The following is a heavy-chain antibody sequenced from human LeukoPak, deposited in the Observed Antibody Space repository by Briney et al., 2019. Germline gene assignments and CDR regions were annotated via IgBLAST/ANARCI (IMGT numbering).Heavy chain of an antibody. CDR1: GGSLSSSSYY. CDR3: ATYYYGSGTYFGPFDF. D-gene: IGHD3-10*01. V-gene: IGHV4-39*07. CDR2: ISPSGST. J-gene: IGHJ4*02. Sequence: SETLSLTCTVSGGSLSSSSYYWNWIRQPPGRGLEWTGEISPSGSTNYNPSLKSRVTISVDTSKNQFSLKLTSVTAADTAVYYCATYYYGSGTYFGPFDFWGQGILVTVSS.